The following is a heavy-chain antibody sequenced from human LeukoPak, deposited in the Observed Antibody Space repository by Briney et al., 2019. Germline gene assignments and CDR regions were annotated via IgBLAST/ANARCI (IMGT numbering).Heavy chain of an antibody. D-gene: IGHD1-7*01. CDR1: GFTLSTYW. V-gene: IGHV3-7*01. CDR2: IKQDATEK. Sequence: GGSLRLSCAASGFTLSTYWMSWVRQAPEKGLEWVANIKQDATEKYYVDSVKGRFTISRDNAKNSLFLQMNSLRADDTAVYYCARAAGYNRNYGVGWFDPWGQGTLVTVSS. CDR3: ARAAGYNRNYGVGWFDP. J-gene: IGHJ5*02.